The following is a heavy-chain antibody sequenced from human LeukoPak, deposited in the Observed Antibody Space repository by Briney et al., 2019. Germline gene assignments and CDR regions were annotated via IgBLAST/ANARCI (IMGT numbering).Heavy chain of an antibody. Sequence: SVKVSCKASGGTFSSYAISWVRQAPGQGLEWMGRIIPILGIANYAQKFQGRVTITADKSTSTAYMELSSLRSEDTAVYYCARDGFYGSYFDPWGQGTLSPSPQ. CDR2: IIPILGIA. J-gene: IGHJ5*02. D-gene: IGHD1-26*01. V-gene: IGHV1-69*04. CDR3: ARDGFYGSYFDP. CDR1: GGTFSSYA.